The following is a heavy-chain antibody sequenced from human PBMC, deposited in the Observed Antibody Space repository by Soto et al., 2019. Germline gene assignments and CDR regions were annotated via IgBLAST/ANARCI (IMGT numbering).Heavy chain of an antibody. V-gene: IGHV4-59*01. D-gene: IGHD2-15*01. CDR3: ASVVLESFDI. CDR1: GGSINSYY. CDR2: IYYSGST. Sequence: QVQLQESGPGLVKPSETLSLTCTVSGGSINSYYWTWIRQPPGKGLEWIGYIYYSGSTNYNSSLKSRLTMSVDTSGNQFFLRLSSVTAADTAVYYCASVVLESFDIWGQGTMVTVSS. J-gene: IGHJ3*02.